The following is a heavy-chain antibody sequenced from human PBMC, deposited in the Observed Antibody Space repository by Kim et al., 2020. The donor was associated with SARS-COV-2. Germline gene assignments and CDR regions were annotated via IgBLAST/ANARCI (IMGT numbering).Heavy chain of an antibody. Sequence: GGSLRLSCAASGFTFSSYSMNWVRQAPGKGLEWVSYISSSSSTIYYADSVKGRFTISRDNANNSLYLQMNSLRDEDTAVYYCARDLTVGVMITFGGVNGPSDYWGQGTLVTVSS. CDR3: ARDLTVGVMITFGGVNGPSDY. D-gene: IGHD3-16*01. CDR2: ISSSSSTI. V-gene: IGHV3-48*02. CDR1: GFTFSSYS. J-gene: IGHJ4*02.